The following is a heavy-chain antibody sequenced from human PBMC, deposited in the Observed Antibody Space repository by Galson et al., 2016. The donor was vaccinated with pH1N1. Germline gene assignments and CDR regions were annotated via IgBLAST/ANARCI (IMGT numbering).Heavy chain of an antibody. Sequence: SVKVSCKASGGTFNSNGISWLRQAPGQGLEWMGRIIPILGSTNYAQKFQGKITITADESTSTAYMELNSLRSEDTALYYCAREAYYDFDLSDWYFDLWGRGTLVTVSS. CDR1: GGTFNSNG. CDR3: AREAYYDFDLSDWYFDL. D-gene: IGHD3-22*01. V-gene: IGHV1-69*13. CDR2: IIPILGST. J-gene: IGHJ2*01.